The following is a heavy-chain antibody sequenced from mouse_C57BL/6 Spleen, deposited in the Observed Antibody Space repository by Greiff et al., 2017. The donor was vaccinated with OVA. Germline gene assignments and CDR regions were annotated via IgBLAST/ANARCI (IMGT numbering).Heavy chain of an antibody. J-gene: IGHJ2*01. CDR3: ARGSTTFDFDY. CDR1: GYAFSSSW. D-gene: IGHD1-1*01. Sequence: QVQLQQSGPELVKPGASVKISCKASGYAFSSSWMNWVKQRPGKGLEWIGRIYPGDGDTNYNGKFKGKATLTADKSSSTASMQLSSLASEDAAVYFCARGSTTFDFDYWGQGTTLTVSS. CDR2: IYPGDGDT. V-gene: IGHV1-82*01.